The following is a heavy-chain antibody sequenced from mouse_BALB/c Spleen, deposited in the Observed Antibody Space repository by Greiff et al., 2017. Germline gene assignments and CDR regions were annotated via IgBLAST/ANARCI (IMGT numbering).Heavy chain of an antibody. V-gene: IGHV1-7*01. CDR1: GYTFTSYW. Sequence: QVQLQQSGAELAKPGASVKMSCKASGYTFTSYWMHWVKQRPGQGLEWIGYINPSTGYTEYNQKFKDKATLTVDTSSSTAYMHLSSLTSEDSAVYYCTRGGDGYDWFAYWGQGTLVTVSA. CDR2: INPSTGYT. J-gene: IGHJ3*01. CDR3: TRGGDGYDWFAY. D-gene: IGHD2-2*01.